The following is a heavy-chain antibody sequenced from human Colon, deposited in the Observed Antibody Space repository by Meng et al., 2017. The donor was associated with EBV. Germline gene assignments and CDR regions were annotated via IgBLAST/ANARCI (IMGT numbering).Heavy chain of an antibody. Sequence: VNLVQLGAGVKRPGASVKVSCRASGYTFTSYAITWVRQAPGQGLEWVGWISPYNGETHYVDKLQGRVTMTTDTSTSTAYLELTSLRSDDTAVYFCARNLGRRDLEPPTYWGQGTLVTVSS. CDR2: ISPYNGET. V-gene: IGHV1-18*01. D-gene: IGHD1-14*01. J-gene: IGHJ4*02. CDR3: ARNLGRRDLEPPTY. CDR1: GYTFTSYA.